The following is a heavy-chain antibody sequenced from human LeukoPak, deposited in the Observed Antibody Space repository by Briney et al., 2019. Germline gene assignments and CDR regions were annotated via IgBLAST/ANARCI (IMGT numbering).Heavy chain of an antibody. CDR2: ISSNGGST. D-gene: IGHD6-19*01. CDR1: GFTFSSYA. V-gene: IGHV3-64*01. CDR3: ARDPTGGSGWYYYYFDY. Sequence: GGSLRLSCAASGFTFSSYAMHWVRQAPGKGLEYVSAISSNGGSTYYANSVKGRFTISRDNSKNTLYLQMNSLRAEDTAVYYCARDPTGGSGWYYYYFDYWGQGTLVTVSS. J-gene: IGHJ4*02.